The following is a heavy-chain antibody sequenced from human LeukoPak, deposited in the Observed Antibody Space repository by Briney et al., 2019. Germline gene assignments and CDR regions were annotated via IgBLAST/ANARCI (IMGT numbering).Heavy chain of an antibody. CDR1: GGSFSGYY. CDR3: ARGAVVVINSYWYFDL. V-gene: IGHV4-34*01. CDR2: INHSGST. D-gene: IGHD3-22*01. Sequence: SETLSLTCAVYGGSFSGYYWNWIRQPPGKGLEWIGEINHSGSTNYNPSLKSRVTMSVDTSKNQFSLKLSSVTAADTAVYYCARGAVVVINSYWYFDLWGRGTLVTVSS. J-gene: IGHJ2*01.